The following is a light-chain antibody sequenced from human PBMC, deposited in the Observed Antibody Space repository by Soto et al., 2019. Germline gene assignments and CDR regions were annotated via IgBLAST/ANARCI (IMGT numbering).Light chain of an antibody. V-gene: IGKV3D-20*02. CDR3: QQRSNWPIT. J-gene: IGKJ5*01. Sequence: EIVLTQSPGTLSFCAGERATLSCRASQSVSSSYLAWYQQKPGQAPRLLIYDASNRATGIPARFSGSGSGTDFTLTISSLEPEDFAVYYCQQRSNWPITFGQGTRLEIK. CDR2: DAS. CDR1: QSVSSSY.